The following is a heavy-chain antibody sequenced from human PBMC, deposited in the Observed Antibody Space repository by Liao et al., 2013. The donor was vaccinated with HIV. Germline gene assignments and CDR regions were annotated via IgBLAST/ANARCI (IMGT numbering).Heavy chain of an antibody. CDR2: TNHTGST. Sequence: QVQLQQWGAGLLKPSETLSLSCAVHGESFSGDYWSWIRQSPGKGLEWIGETNHTGSTNYNPSLKSRVTISADRSENQFSLKLRSVTAADTAVYYCARDYDLLTGEYYFDYWGQGTLVTVSS. CDR1: GESFSGDY. CDR3: ARDYDLLTGEYYFDY. D-gene: IGHD3-9*01. J-gene: IGHJ4*02. V-gene: IGHV4-34*01.